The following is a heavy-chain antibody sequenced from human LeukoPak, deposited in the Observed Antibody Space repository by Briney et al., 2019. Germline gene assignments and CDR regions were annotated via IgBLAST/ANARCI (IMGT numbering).Heavy chain of an antibody. D-gene: IGHD3-22*01. CDR3: ARDRHTSACYKIEY. V-gene: IGHV1-18*01. CDR2: ISAYNGKT. CDR1: GYTFTSYG. Sequence: ASVKVSCKASGYTFTSYGISWVRQAPGQGLEWMGWISAYNGKTKSAQNFQGRVIMATDTSTSTAYMELRSLRFDDTAMYYCARDRHTSACYKIEYWGQGTLVTVSS. J-gene: IGHJ4*02.